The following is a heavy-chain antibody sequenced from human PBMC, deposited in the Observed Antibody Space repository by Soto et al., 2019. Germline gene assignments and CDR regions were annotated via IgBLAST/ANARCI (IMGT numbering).Heavy chain of an antibody. Sequence: SSETLSLTGAVSGGSFSGYDCNWIRQPPWKGLEWIGEISPNGNTNYGPSLKSRVTISVDASKNQFSLRLNSVTAADTAVYYCERRVRYAIFGYWGQPILISVCS. D-gene: IGHD2-2*01. V-gene: IGHV4-34*01. J-gene: IGHJ4*02. CDR1: GGSFSGYD. CDR2: ISPNGNT. CDR3: ERRVRYAIFGY.